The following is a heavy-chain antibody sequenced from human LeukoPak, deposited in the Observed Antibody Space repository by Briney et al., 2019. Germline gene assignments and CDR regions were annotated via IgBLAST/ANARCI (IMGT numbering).Heavy chain of an antibody. V-gene: IGHV4-30-4*01. CDR2: IYYSGSS. CDR1: GGSFSGYY. J-gene: IGHJ2*01. CDR3: ASLNGDPSYWSFDL. D-gene: IGHD4-17*01. Sequence: PSETLSLTCAVYGGSFSGYYWSWIRQPPGKGLEWIGYIYYSGSSYYNPSLKSRVTMSVDTSKNQFSLKLSSVTAADTALYYCASLNGDPSYWSFDLWGRGTLVTVSS.